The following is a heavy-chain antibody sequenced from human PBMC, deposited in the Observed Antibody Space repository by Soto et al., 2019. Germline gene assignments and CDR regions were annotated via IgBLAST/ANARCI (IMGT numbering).Heavy chain of an antibody. J-gene: IGHJ4*02. CDR1: GGSISSGDYY. D-gene: IGHD3-22*01. V-gene: IGHV4-30-4*01. Sequence: SETLSLTCTVSGGSISSGDYYWSWIRQPPGKGLEWIGYIYYSGSTYYNPSLKSRVTISVDTSKNQFSLKLSSVTAADTAVYYCARGKYYYDSSGYSYYFDYWGQGTLVTVS. CDR2: IYYSGST. CDR3: ARGKYYYDSSGYSYYFDY.